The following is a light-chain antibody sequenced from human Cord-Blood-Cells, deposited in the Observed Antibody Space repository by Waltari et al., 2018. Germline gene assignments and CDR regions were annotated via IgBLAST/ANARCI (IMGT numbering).Light chain of an antibody. CDR1: QSVLYSSNNKNY. CDR3: QQYYSTPRT. CDR2: WAS. Sequence: DIVMTQSPDSLAVSLGVRATVHCNSRQSVLYSSNNKNYLAWYQQKPGQPPKLLIYWASTRESGVPDRFSGSGSGTDFTLTISSLQAEDVAVYYCQQYYSTPRTFGQGTKVEIK. J-gene: IGKJ1*01. V-gene: IGKV4-1*01.